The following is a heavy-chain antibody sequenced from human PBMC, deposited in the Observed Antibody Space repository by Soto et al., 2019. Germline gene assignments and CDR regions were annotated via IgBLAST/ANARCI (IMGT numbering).Heavy chain of an antibody. CDR1: GYTFTGYY. CDR2: INPNSSGT. J-gene: IGHJ6*03. V-gene: IGHV1-2*04. D-gene: IGHD2-15*01. Sequence: ASVKVSCKASGYTFTGYYMHWVRQAPGQGLEWMGWINPNSSGTNYAQKFQGWVTMTRDTSISTAYMELGRLRSDDTAVYYCARGHRLGYCSGGSCYSGYYYMDVWGKGTTVTVSS. CDR3: ARGHRLGYCSGGSCYSGYYYMDV.